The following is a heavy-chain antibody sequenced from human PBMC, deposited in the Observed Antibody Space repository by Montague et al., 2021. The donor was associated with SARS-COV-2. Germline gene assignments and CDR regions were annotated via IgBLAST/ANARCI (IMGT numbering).Heavy chain of an antibody. Sequence: PALVKPTQTLTLTCTFSGFLLSTSGMCVSWIRQPPGKALEWLARIDWDDDKHYGIPLKTRLTISKDTSKNQVVLTMTNMDPVDTATYYCARSSVVRGVSLDYWGQGTLVTVSS. V-gene: IGHV2-70*11. CDR1: GFLLSTSGMC. CDR2: IDWDDDK. D-gene: IGHD3-10*01. J-gene: IGHJ4*02. CDR3: ARSSVVRGVSLDY.